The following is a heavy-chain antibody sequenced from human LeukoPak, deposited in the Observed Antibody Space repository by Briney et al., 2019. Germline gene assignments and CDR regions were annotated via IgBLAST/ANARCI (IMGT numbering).Heavy chain of an antibody. J-gene: IGHJ4*02. Sequence: GGSLRLSCAASESTFSSYAMHWVRQAPGKGLEWVAFIRYDGSNKYYADSVKGRFTISRDNSKNTLYLQINSLRAEDTAVYYCAKDLEVETSMITDYWGQGTLVTVSS. V-gene: IGHV3-30*02. CDR3: AKDLEVETSMITDY. CDR2: IRYDGSNK. D-gene: IGHD5-18*01. CDR1: ESTFSSYA.